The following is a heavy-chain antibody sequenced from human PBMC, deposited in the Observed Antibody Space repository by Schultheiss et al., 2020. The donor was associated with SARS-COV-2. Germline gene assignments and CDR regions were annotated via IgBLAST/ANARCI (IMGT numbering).Heavy chain of an antibody. Sequence: SLKISCAASGFTFDDYAMHWVRQAPGKGLEWVSGITWNSVSIGYADSVKGRFTISRDNAKNSLYLQMNSLRAEDTALYYCTTDLEVVPGIAARPVDYWGQGTLVTVSS. J-gene: IGHJ4*02. CDR2: ITWNSVSI. D-gene: IGHD6-6*01. V-gene: IGHV3-9*01. CDR1: GFTFDDYA. CDR3: TTDLEVVPGIAARPVDY.